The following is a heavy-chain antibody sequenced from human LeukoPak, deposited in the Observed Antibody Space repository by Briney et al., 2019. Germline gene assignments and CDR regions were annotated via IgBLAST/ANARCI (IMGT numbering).Heavy chain of an antibody. J-gene: IGHJ5*02. V-gene: IGHV4-34*01. CDR3: ARGRDRSKAGDL. D-gene: IGHD5-24*01. Sequence: SETLSLTCDVSGGSCDDYYCSWIRQPPGKGLEWIGEIHPHGVFYYNSSLMSRVTISIDASKTQFSLRLTSVTAADTAFYYCARGRDRSKAGDLWGQGSLVTVSS. CDR2: IHPHGVF. CDR1: GGSCDDYY.